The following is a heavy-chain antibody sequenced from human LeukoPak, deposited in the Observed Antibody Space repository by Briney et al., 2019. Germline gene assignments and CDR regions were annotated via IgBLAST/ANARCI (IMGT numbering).Heavy chain of an antibody. CDR2: ISSSSSTI. V-gene: IGHV3-48*01. J-gene: IGHJ4*02. Sequence: EPGGCLRLSCAASGFTFSSYSMSWVRPAPGKGLEWVYYISSSSSTIYYADSVKCRFHISRDNAKTSLSLHMNSLRARDRAVYYCARDAQGEAWDLPPLTFDYWGQGTRVTVSS. CDR1: GFTFSSYS. D-gene: IGHD1-26*01. CDR3: ARDAQGEAWDLPPLTFDY.